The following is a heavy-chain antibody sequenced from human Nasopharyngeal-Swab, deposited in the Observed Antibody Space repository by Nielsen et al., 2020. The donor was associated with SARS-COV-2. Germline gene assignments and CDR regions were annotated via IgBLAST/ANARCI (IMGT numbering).Heavy chain of an antibody. Sequence: ASVKVSYKASGYTFTSYGISWVRQAPGQGLEWMGWISAYNGNTNYAQKLQGRVTMTTDTSTSTAYMELRSLRSDDTAVYYCARALGIAAAGTSSLYGYWGQGTLVTVSS. CDR1: GYTFTSYG. D-gene: IGHD6-13*01. CDR2: ISAYNGNT. J-gene: IGHJ4*02. V-gene: IGHV1-18*01. CDR3: ARALGIAAAGTSSLYGY.